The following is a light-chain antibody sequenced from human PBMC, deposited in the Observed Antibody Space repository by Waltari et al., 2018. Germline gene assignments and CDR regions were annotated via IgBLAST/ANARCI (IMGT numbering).Light chain of an antibody. J-gene: IGKJ4*01. CDR2: DTS. Sequence: EIVLKQSPATLSLSPGERATISCMASQTVDTNLAWYQQRPGPAHRLLIYDTSNRATGNPDRLSGNRSETHVGHTCSRLEPEDFAVYDCQQRRRWPLTFGGGSKGE. CDR3: QQRRRWPLT. V-gene: IGKV3-11*01. CDR1: QTVDTN.